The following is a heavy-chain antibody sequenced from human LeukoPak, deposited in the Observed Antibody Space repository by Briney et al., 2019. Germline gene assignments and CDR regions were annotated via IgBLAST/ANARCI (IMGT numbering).Heavy chain of an antibody. D-gene: IGHD3-3*01. J-gene: IGHJ6*02. CDR3: AKITEWLSPYYYGMDV. CDR2: IWFDGSNK. CDR1: RFTFSNYG. V-gene: IGHV3-30*02. Sequence: QPGRSLRLSCSASRFTFSNYGVHWVRQAPGKGLQWVAFIWFDGSNKYYADSVKGRFTISRDNSKNTLYLQMNSLRAEDTAVYYCAKITEWLSPYYYGMDVWGQGTTVTVSS.